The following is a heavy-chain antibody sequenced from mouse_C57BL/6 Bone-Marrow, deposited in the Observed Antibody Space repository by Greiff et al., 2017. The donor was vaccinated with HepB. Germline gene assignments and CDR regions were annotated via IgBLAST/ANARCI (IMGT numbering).Heavy chain of an antibody. CDR3: ARKTTVVEDYAMDY. J-gene: IGHJ4*01. CDR1: GFTFSDFY. Sequence: EVKVVESGGGLVQSGRSLRLSCATSGFTFSDFYMEWVRQAPGKGLEWIAASRNKANDYTTEYSASVKGRFIVSRDTSQSILYLQMNALRAEETAIYYCARKTTVVEDYAMDYWGQGTSVTVSS. V-gene: IGHV7-1*01. CDR2: SRNKANDYTT. D-gene: IGHD1-1*01.